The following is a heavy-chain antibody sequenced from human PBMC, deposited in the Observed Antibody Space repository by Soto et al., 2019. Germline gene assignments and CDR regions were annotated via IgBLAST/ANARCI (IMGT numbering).Heavy chain of an antibody. V-gene: IGHV4-59*08. CDR2: IYYRGNT. J-gene: IGHJ4*02. D-gene: IGHD3-9*01. CDR3: ARHPGYYDILTGYTTYYFDY. CDR1: GGSIGTYY. Sequence: KLPETLSLTCTVSGGSIGTYYWSWIRQPPGKGLEWIGYIYYRGNTDYNPSLKSRVTISLDTPKNQFSLKLSSVTAADTAVYYCARHPGYYDILTGYTTYYFDYWGQGILVTVSS.